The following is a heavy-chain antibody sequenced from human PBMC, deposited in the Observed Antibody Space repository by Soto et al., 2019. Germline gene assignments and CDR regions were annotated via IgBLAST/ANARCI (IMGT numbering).Heavy chain of an antibody. CDR2: INPSGGST. V-gene: IGHV1-46*01. CDR1: GYTVTSYY. Sequence: GASVKVSCKASGYTVTSYYMHWVRQAPGQGLEWMGIINPSGGSTTYAQKFQGRVTMTRDTSISTAYMELSRLRSDDTAVYYCARGRGGSCYDYWGQGTLVTVSS. D-gene: IGHD2-15*01. CDR3: ARGRGGSCYDY. J-gene: IGHJ4*02.